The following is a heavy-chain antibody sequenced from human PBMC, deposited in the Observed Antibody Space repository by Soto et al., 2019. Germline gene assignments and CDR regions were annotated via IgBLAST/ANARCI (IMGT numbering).Heavy chain of an antibody. CDR2: ISTSKGDA. CDR3: ARGGYYDTSGSRNYHYYGMNV. D-gene: IGHD3-9*01. V-gene: IGHV1-18*01. Sequence: ASVKVSCKASGYTFTSYGISWVRQAPGQGLEWMGWISTSKGDAGYAQKLQGRVTMTTDTSTSTAYMELRSLRSDDTATYFCARGGYYDTSGSRNYHYYGMNVWGQGTTVTVSS. CDR1: GYTFTSYG. J-gene: IGHJ6*02.